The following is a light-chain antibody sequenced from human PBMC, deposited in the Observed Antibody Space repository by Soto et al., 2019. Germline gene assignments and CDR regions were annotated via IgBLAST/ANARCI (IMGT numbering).Light chain of an antibody. CDR3: QQYENYWT. V-gene: IGKV1-5*01. Sequence: DSQMAQSPSTRCATEGERVTITCRASQSISSWLAWYQQKPGKAPKLLIYDASNLESGVPSRFSGSGSGTEFTLTISNLQPDDSATYYCQQYENYWTFGQGTKV. CDR2: DAS. CDR1: QSISSW. J-gene: IGKJ1*01.